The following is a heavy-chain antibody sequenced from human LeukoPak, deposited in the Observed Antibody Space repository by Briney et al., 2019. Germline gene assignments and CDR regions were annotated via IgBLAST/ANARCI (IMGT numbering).Heavy chain of an antibody. CDR1: GGTFSSYA. J-gene: IGHJ3*02. CDR2: IIPILGIA. V-gene: IGHV1-69*04. CDR3: ARAGSYALGGDAFDI. Sequence: ASVKVSCKASGGTFSSYAISWVRQAPGQGLEWMGRIIPILGIANYAQKLQGRVTITADKSTSTAYMELSSLRSEDTAVYYCARAGSYALGGDAFDIWGQGTMVTVSS. D-gene: IGHD1-26*01.